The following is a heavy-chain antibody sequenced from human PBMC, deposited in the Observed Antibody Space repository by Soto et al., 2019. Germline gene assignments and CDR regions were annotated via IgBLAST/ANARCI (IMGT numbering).Heavy chain of an antibody. V-gene: IGHV4-61*01. D-gene: IGHD2-15*01. CDR1: GGSVSSGSYY. J-gene: IGHJ4*02. CDR2: IYYSGST. Sequence: SETLSLTCTVSGGSVSSGSYYWSWIRQPPGKGLEWIGYIYYSGSTNYNPSLKSRVTISEDTSKNQFSLKLSSVTAADTAVYYCARDFYCSGGSCYYYWGQGTLVTVSS. CDR3: ARDFYCSGGSCYYY.